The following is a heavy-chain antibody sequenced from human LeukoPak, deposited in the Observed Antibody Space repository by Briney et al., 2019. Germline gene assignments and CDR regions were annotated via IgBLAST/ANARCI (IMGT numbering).Heavy chain of an antibody. Sequence: GGSLRLSCAVSGFPFTNYWTSWVRQAPGKGLEWVANIKEDGSVMYYVDSLKGRFTISRDSAQNSLYLQMNSLRVEDTAVYFCARDLWGSYSTGSYLDYWGQGALVTVSS. CDR1: GFPFTNYW. J-gene: IGHJ4*02. CDR2: IKEDGSVM. V-gene: IGHV3-7*01. CDR3: ARDLWGSYSTGSYLDY. D-gene: IGHD6-19*01.